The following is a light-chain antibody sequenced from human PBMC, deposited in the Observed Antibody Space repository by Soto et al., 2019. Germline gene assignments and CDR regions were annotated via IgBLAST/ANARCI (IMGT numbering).Light chain of an antibody. CDR2: GAS. CDR1: QSVSSSY. J-gene: IGKJ4*01. Sequence: EIVLTQSPGTLSLSPGERATLSCRASQSVSSSYLAWYQQKPVQAPRLLIYGASSRATGIPDRFSVSGSGTDFTLTISRLEPEAFAEYYCQQDCSSPLSFGGEIEVEIK. V-gene: IGKV3-20*01. CDR3: QQDCSSPLS.